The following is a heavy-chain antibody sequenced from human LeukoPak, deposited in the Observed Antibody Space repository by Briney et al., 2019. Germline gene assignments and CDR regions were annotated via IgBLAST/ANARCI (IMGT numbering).Heavy chain of an antibody. V-gene: IGHV3-15*01. CDR1: GFTLSNAW. CDR2: IKSKTDGGTT. D-gene: IGHD4-11*01. J-gene: IGHJ4*02. CDR3: TTRPVTSYY. Sequence: VGSLRLSCAASGFTLSNAWMSWVRQAPGKGLEWVGRIKSKTDGGTTDYAAPVKGRFTTSRDDSNNTLYLQMISLKTEDTAVYYCTTRPVTSYYWGQGTLVTVSS.